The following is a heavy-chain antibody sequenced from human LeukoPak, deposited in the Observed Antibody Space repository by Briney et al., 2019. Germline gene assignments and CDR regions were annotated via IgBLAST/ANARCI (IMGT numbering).Heavy chain of an antibody. V-gene: IGHV1-18*01. J-gene: IGHJ4*02. Sequence: ASVKVSCKASGYTFTSYDISWVRQAPGQGLEWMGWISAYNGNTNYAQKLQGRVTMTTDTSTSTAYMELRSLRSDDTAVYYCASSRSTYYDFWSGYYTGEYYFDYWGQGTLVTVSS. CDR3: ASSRSTYYDFWSGYYTGEYYFDY. CDR2: ISAYNGNT. CDR1: GYTFTSYD. D-gene: IGHD3-3*01.